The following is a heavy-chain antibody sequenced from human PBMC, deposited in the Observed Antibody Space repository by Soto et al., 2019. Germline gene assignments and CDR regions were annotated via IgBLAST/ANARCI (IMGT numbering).Heavy chain of an antibody. CDR2: ISWNSGSI. D-gene: IGHD3-16*01. CDR1: GFTFDDYA. J-gene: IGHJ2*01. Sequence: EVQLVESGGGLVQPGRSLRLSCAASGFTFDDYAMHWVRQAPGKGLEWVSGISWNSGSIGYVDSVKGRFTISRDNAKNSLYLQMNSLRAEDTALYYCAKDMGAGPRNWYFDLWGRGTLVTVSS. CDR3: AKDMGAGPRNWYFDL. V-gene: IGHV3-9*01.